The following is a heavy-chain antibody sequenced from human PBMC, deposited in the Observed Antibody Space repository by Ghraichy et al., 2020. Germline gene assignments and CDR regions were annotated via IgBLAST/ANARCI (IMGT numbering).Heavy chain of an antibody. Sequence: GGSLRLSCAASGFTFSSYAMSWVRQAPGKGLEWVSVIYSGGDTYYADSVKGRFTISRDTSKNTLYLHMNSLSPEDTAVYYCARETTSGYYLGGDYWGQGTLVTVSS. CDR1: GFTFSSYA. CDR3: ARETTSGYYLGGDY. V-gene: IGHV3-66*01. CDR2: IYSGGDT. J-gene: IGHJ4*02. D-gene: IGHD3-3*01.